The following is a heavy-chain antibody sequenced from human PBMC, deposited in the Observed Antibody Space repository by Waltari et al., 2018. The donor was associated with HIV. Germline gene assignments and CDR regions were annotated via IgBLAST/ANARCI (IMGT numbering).Heavy chain of an antibody. CDR2: IYYSGST. CDR3: ARLHGYKRGWYFDL. CDR1: GGSISSYY. D-gene: IGHD5-12*01. Sequence: QVQLQESGPGLVKPSETLSLTCTVSGGSISSYYWSWIRQPPGKGLEWIGYIYYSGSTNYSPSRKSRVTISVDTSKNQFSLKLSSVTAADTAVYYCARLHGYKRGWYFDLWGRGTLVTVSS. V-gene: IGHV4-59*01. J-gene: IGHJ2*01.